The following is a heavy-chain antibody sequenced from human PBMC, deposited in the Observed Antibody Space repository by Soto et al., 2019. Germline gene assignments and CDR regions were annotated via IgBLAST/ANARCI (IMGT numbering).Heavy chain of an antibody. CDR1: GFTFSSYA. V-gene: IGHV3-23*01. CDR3: AKGTGSTSCGQFAY. CDR2: ISYSGGST. D-gene: IGHD2-2*01. Sequence: GGSLRLSCAASGFTFSSYAISWVRPAPGKGLECVSGISYSGGSTYYADSVKGRFTISRDNSKNTLYLQMSSLRAEDTAVYFCAKGTGSTSCGQFAYWGQGTLVTLSS. J-gene: IGHJ4*02.